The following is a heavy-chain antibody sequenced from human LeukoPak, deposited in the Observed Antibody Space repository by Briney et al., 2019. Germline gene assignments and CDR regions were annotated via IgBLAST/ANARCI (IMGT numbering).Heavy chain of an antibody. V-gene: IGHV3-23*01. CDR3: AKDDGWVYYNH. CDR2: ISVSGNT. CDR1: GFTLSSYA. Sequence: GGSLRLSCAASGFTLSSYAMSWVRQGPGKGLEWVSAISVSGNTYHADSVKGRFSISRDNSKGTVSLQMHSLRDEDTATYFCAKDDGWVYYNHWGQGIRVTVSS. J-gene: IGHJ4*02. D-gene: IGHD3-22*01.